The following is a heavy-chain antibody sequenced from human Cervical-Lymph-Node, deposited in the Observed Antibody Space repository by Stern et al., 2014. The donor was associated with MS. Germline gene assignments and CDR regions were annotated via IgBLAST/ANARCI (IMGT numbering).Heavy chain of an antibody. V-gene: IGHV1-18*01. D-gene: IGHD6-13*01. Sequence: VQLVESGDEVKKPGASVKVSCKASGYTFTEYAISWVRQAPGQGLEWLGWIGTNIGNTQYAQKVQGRVTLATDTATSTVYMELRSLRSDDTAMYYCRAGSDAFDIWVQGTMVTVSS. CDR1: GYTFTEYA. CDR2: IGTNIGNT. CDR3: RAGSDAFDI. J-gene: IGHJ3*02.